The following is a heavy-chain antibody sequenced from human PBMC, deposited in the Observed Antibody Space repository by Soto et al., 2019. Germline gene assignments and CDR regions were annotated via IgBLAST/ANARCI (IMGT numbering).Heavy chain of an antibody. Sequence: GGSLRLSCAASVFTFSSYPMHWVRQAPGTGLEWVAVISYDGSNKYYADPVKGRFTISRDNSKNTPYLQMNSLRAEDTAVYYCARDRTWDVVVVAAKTDAFDIWGQGTMVTVSS. CDR2: ISYDGSNK. CDR3: ARDRTWDVVVVAAKTDAFDI. J-gene: IGHJ3*02. CDR1: VFTFSSYP. V-gene: IGHV3-30-3*01. D-gene: IGHD2-15*01.